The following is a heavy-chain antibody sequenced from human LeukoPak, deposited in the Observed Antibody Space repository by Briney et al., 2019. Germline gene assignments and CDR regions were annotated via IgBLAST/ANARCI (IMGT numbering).Heavy chain of an antibody. Sequence: SETLSLTCTVSGGSISSGGYYWSWIRQHPGKGLGWIGYIYYSGSTYYNPSLKSRVTISVDTSKNQFSLKLSSVTAADTAVYYCARGGYCSGGSCATGQWFDPWGQGTLVTVSS. J-gene: IGHJ5*02. CDR1: GGSISSGGYY. V-gene: IGHV4-31*03. CDR3: ARGGYCSGGSCATGQWFDP. CDR2: IYYSGST. D-gene: IGHD2-15*01.